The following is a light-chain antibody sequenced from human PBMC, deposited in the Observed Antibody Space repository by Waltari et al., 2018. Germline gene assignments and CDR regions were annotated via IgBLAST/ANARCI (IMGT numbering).Light chain of an antibody. CDR3: LQYNNWPPYT. CDR1: QSVSSN. J-gene: IGKJ2*01. CDR2: GAS. Sequence: EIVMTQSPATLSVSPGERATLSCRARQSVSSNLAWYQQQPGQAPRLLIYGASTRASGISARFSGSGSGTEFTLTISSLQSEDFAVYYCLQYNNWPPYTFGQGTKLEI. V-gene: IGKV3-15*01.